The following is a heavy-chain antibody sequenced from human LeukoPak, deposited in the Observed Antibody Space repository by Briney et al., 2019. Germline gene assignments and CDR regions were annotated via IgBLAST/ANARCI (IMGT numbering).Heavy chain of an antibody. D-gene: IGHD1-1*01. CDR2: ISPNNGNT. J-gene: IGHJ3*02. Sequence: ASVKVSCTAFGYSFGTSSISWVRQAPGQRLEWMGWISPNNGNTHYAQGVQGRVTMTTDTSRSTAYMELRSLRSDDTAVYYCTRVRNSNNWWGAFDIWGQGTMVTVSS. V-gene: IGHV1-18*01. CDR1: GYSFGTSS. CDR3: TRVRNSNNWWGAFDI.